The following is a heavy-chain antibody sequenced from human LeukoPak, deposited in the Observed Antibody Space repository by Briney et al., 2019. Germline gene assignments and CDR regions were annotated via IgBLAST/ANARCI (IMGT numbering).Heavy chain of an antibody. Sequence: PGGSLRLSCAASGFTVSSNYMSWVRQAPGKGLGWVSVIYRGGSTYYADSVKGRFTISRDNSKNTLYLQMNSLRAEDTAVYYCARVSGWYYYYYMDVWGKGTTVTISS. CDR2: IYRGGST. CDR1: GFTVSSNY. V-gene: IGHV3-66*01. D-gene: IGHD6-19*01. CDR3: ARVSGWYYYYYMDV. J-gene: IGHJ6*03.